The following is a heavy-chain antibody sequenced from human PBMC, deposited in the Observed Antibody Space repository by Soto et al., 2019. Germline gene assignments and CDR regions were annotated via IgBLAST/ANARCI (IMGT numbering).Heavy chain of an antibody. J-gene: IGHJ4*02. V-gene: IGHV1-18*04. Sequence: QIQLVQSGAEVKKPGASVRVSCKASGYTFTDHGITWVRQAPGQGLEWMGWISTNSGNSNSAQRFRGRVTMTRDTSTSTVYMEMRSLTSADTAVYYCAALGYFKDSGGYGWGQGTLVTVSS. CDR2: ISTNSGNS. CDR1: GYTFTDHG. CDR3: AALGYFKDSGGYG. D-gene: IGHD2-15*01.